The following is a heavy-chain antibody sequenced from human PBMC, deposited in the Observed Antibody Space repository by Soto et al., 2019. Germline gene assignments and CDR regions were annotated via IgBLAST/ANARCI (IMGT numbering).Heavy chain of an antibody. CDR3: AREYYEKSVFDY. CDR1: GGSFSGYY. CDR2: INHSGST. Sequence: QVQLQQWGAGLLKPSETLSLTCAVYGGSFSGYYWSWIRQPPGKGLEWIGEINHSGSTNYNPSLKSRVTILVDTSKNQFSLKLSSVTAADTAVYYCAREYYEKSVFDYWGQGTLVTVSS. J-gene: IGHJ4*02. D-gene: IGHD1-26*01. V-gene: IGHV4-34*01.